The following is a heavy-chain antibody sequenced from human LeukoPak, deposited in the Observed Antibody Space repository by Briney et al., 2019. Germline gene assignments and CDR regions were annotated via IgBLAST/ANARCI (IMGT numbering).Heavy chain of an antibody. CDR1: GYTFTGYY. CDR3: ARDLHYDFWSGPRPFNWFDP. Sequence: ASVKVSCKASGYTFTGYYMHWVRQAPGQGLEWMGWINPNSGGTNYAQKFQGRVTMTRDTSTGTAYMELSSLRSEDTAVYYCARDLHYDFWSGPRPFNWFDPWGQGTLVTVSS. V-gene: IGHV1-2*02. J-gene: IGHJ5*02. D-gene: IGHD3-3*01. CDR2: INPNSGGT.